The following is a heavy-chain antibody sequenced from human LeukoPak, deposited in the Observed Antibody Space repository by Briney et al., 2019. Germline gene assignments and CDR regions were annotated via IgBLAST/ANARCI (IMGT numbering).Heavy chain of an antibody. D-gene: IGHD3-16*01. CDR3: ARLDSIHLITY. J-gene: IGHJ4*02. CDR1: GGSISSYY. V-gene: IGHV4-59*05. Sequence: PSETLSLTCTVSGGSISSYYWSWIRQPPGKGLEWIGTIYYSGSTYYNPSLKSRVTISVDTSKNQFSQKLSSVTAADTAVYYCARLDSIHLITYWGQGTLVTVSS. CDR2: IYYSGST.